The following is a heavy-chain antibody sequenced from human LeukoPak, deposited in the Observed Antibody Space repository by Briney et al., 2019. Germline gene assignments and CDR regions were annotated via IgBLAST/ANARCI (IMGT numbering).Heavy chain of an antibody. CDR1: GGAFSSYA. CDR3: AQSGHGDAFDI. V-gene: IGHV1-69*05. D-gene: IGHD3-10*01. Sequence: SVKVSCKASGGAFSSYAISWVRQAPGQGLEWMGRIIPIFGTANYAQKFQGRVTITTDESTSTAYMELSSLRSEDTAVYYCAQSGHGDAFDIWGQGTMVTVSS. CDR2: IIPIFGTA. J-gene: IGHJ3*02.